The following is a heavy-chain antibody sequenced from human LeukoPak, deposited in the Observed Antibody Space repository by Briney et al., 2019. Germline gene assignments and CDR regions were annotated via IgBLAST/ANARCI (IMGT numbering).Heavy chain of an antibody. CDR1: GFTFSNYW. D-gene: IGHD3-10*01. Sequence: GGSQRLSCAVSGFTFSNYWTTWVRQAPGKGLEWVANINEDGSEKNYMDSVRGRFTISRDNSKNTLYLQMNSLRAEDTAVYYCAKDLRFGELFYPLDYWGQGTLVTVSS. V-gene: IGHV3-7*01. CDR3: AKDLRFGELFYPLDY. CDR2: INEDGSEK. J-gene: IGHJ4*02.